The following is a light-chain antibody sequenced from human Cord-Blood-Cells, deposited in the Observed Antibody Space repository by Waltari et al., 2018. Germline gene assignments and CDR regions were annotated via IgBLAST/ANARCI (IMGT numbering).Light chain of an antibody. CDR1: QSVSSCY. Sequence: IVLTQSPGTLSLSPGERATLPCRASQSVSSCYLAWYQQKPGQAPRLLIYGASSRATGIPDRFSGSGSGTDFTLTISRLEPEDFAVYYCQQYGSSPRTFGGGTKVEIK. CDR2: GAS. V-gene: IGKV3-20*01. J-gene: IGKJ4*01. CDR3: QQYGSSPRT.